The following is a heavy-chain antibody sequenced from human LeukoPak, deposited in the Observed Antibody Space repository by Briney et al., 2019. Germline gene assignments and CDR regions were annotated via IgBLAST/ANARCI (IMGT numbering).Heavy chain of an antibody. CDR1: GYSFTGYY. J-gene: IGHJ4*02. CDR3: ARVTNSGWYTDF. CDR2: INPNSGDT. D-gene: IGHD6-19*01. Sequence: GASVKVSCKASGYSFTGYYIQWVRQAPGQGLEWLGRINPNSGDTNYAQKSQGRVTMTRDTSVSTVYMELTWLRSDDTAVYYCARVTNSGWYTDFWGQGTLITVSS. V-gene: IGHV1-2*06.